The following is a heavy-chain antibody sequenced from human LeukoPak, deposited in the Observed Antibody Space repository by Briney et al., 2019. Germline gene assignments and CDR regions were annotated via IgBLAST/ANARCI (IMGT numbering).Heavy chain of an antibody. CDR2: IYYSGST. D-gene: IGHD3-16*02. CDR1: GNSISSGDNY. J-gene: IGHJ4*02. CDR3: ARYDVWGTYRAFDY. Sequence: SETLSLTCTVSGNSISSGDNYWSWIRQPPGKGLEWIGYIYYSGSTNYNPSLKSRVTISVDTSKNQFSLKLSSVTAADTAVYYCARYDVWGTYRAFDYWGQGTLVTVSS. V-gene: IGHV4-61*08.